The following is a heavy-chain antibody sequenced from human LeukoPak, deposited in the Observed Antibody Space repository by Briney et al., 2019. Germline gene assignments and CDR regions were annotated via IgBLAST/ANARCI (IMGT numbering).Heavy chain of an antibody. Sequence: GGSLRLSCVVSGFTFNRCWMNWVRQAPGKGLEWVAHINPDGRDTHYVDSVKGRFTISRDNAQNSMYLQMNSLRVEDTAVYYCTSWGDTTAEYFQRWGQGTLVTVSS. J-gene: IGHJ1*01. CDR2: INPDGRDT. V-gene: IGHV3-7*01. CDR1: GFTFNRCW. D-gene: IGHD2-21*02. CDR3: TSWGDTTAEYFQR.